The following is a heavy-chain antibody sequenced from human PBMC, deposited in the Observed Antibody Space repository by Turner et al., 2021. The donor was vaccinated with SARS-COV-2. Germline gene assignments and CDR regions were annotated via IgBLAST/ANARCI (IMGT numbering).Heavy chain of an antibody. CDR2: IYYSGSA. CDR3: ARLMDTAMDYYGTDV. V-gene: IGHV4-39*01. CDR1: GGSISSSSYY. D-gene: IGHD5-18*01. J-gene: IGHJ6*02. Sequence: QLQLQESGPGLVKPSATLSLTCTVSGGSISSSSYYWGWIRQPPGKGLEWIGNIYYSGSAYYNPYLKSRVIISVDPSKNQFSLKLISVTAADTAVYYCARLMDTAMDYYGTDVWGQGTTVTVSS.